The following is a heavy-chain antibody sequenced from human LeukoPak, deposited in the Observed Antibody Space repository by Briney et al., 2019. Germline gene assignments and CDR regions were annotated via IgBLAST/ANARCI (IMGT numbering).Heavy chain of an antibody. CDR2: IRSRSAYI. V-gene: IGHV3-21*01. J-gene: IGHJ4*02. CDR1: GFTFSSYS. Sequence: GGSLRLSCAASGFTFSSYSMNWVRQAPGKGLEWVSSIRSRSAYIHYADSVRGRFTISRDNAKNSLYLQMNSLRAEDTAVYYCARATAYYYDSSGYYYVDYWGQGTLVTVSS. D-gene: IGHD3-22*01. CDR3: ARATAYYYDSSGYYYVDY.